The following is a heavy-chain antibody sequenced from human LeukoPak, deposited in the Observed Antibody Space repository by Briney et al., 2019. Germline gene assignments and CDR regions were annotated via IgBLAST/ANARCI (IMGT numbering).Heavy chain of an antibody. CDR3: ARVKTYYRIRDLSPYFDY. J-gene: IGHJ4*02. Sequence: SETLSLTCAVYGGSFSGYYWSWIRQPQGKGLEWIGEINHSGSTNYNPSLKSRVTISVDTSKNQFSLKLSSVTAADTAVYYCARVKTYYRIRDLSPYFDYSGQGTLVPVSS. CDR2: INHSGST. CDR1: GGSFSGYY. V-gene: IGHV4-34*01. D-gene: IGHD3-16*02.